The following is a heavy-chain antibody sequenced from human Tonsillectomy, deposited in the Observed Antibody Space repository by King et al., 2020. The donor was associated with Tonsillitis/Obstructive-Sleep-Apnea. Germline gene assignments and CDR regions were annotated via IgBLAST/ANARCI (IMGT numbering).Heavy chain of an antibody. Sequence: VQLVESGGGLVQPGRSLRLSCAASGFTFDDYAMHWVRQAPGKGLEWVSGVSWNTGGRGYEDSVKGRFTISRDNAKNYLYLQMSSLRTEDTALYCCVKDSGPNYYHYYMDVWGKGTTVTVSS. CDR1: GFTFDDYA. CDR3: VKDSGPNYYHYYMDV. J-gene: IGHJ6*03. V-gene: IGHV3-9*01. CDR2: VSWNTGGR.